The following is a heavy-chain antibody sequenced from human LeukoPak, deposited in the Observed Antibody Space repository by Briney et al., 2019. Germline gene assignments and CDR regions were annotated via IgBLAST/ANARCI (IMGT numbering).Heavy chain of an antibody. V-gene: IGHV3-30*02. D-gene: IGHD2-21*01. Sequence: PGGSLRLYCAASGHRFSGYGMHWVRQAPGKGLEWVAFIRSDGSDQNYADSVKGRFTISRDNSKNTLYLQMNSLRAEDTAVYYCARATEVVRYFDYWGQGTLVTVSS. CDR1: GHRFSGYG. CDR2: IRSDGSDQ. CDR3: ARATEVVRYFDY. J-gene: IGHJ4*02.